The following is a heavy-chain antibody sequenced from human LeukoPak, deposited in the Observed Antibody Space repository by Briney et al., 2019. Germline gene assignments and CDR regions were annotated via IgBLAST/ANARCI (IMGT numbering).Heavy chain of an antibody. Sequence: ASETLSLTCTVSGGSISSALYHWGWIRQPPGKNLEWLGSVYYTGSTHNNPSLKSRVTISVDTSKNQFSLNLSSVTAADTAVYYCARGLREFGYYYYHMDVWGKGTTVTVSS. CDR2: VYYTGST. D-gene: IGHD3-10*01. CDR3: ARGLREFGYYYYHMDV. V-gene: IGHV4-39*01. CDR1: GGSISSALYH. J-gene: IGHJ6*03.